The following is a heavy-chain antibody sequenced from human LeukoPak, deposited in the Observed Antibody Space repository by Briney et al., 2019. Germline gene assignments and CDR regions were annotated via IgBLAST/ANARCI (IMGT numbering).Heavy chain of an antibody. CDR3: ARAHLYYSNYFDY. D-gene: IGHD4-11*01. V-gene: IGHV1-8*03. CDR1: GYTFTSYD. CDR2: MNPNSGNT. J-gene: IGHJ4*02. Sequence: GASVKVSCKASGYTFTSYDINWVRQAPGQGLEWMGWMNPNSGNTGYAQKFQGRVTITRNTSISTAYMELSSLRAEDTAVYYCARAHLYYSNYFDYWGQGTLVTVSS.